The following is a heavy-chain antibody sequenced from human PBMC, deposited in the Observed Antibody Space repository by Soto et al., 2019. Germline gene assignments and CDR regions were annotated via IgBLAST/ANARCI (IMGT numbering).Heavy chain of an antibody. J-gene: IGHJ5*02. Sequence: GGSLRLSSAASGFTFISYSMDWVRQAPGKGLEWVSSISSSSSYIYYADSVKGRFTISRDNAKNSLYLQMNSLRAEDTAVYYCARDRFGVVPDWFDPWGQGTLVTVSS. V-gene: IGHV3-21*01. CDR3: ARDRFGVVPDWFDP. CDR1: GFTFISYS. CDR2: ISSSSSYI. D-gene: IGHD3-3*01.